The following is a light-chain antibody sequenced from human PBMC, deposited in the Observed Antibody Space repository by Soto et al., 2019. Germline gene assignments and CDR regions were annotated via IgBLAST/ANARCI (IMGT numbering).Light chain of an antibody. Sequence: DAQMTQSPSSLSASVGDSVTITCRASQSSGTYLDWYQHKPGKAPKLLIYAASSLQSGVPSRFSGSGSGTDFTLTISNLQPEDFATYYCQESHSTFGQGTKLEIK. CDR2: AAS. J-gene: IGKJ2*01. CDR1: QSSGTY. V-gene: IGKV1-39*01. CDR3: QESHST.